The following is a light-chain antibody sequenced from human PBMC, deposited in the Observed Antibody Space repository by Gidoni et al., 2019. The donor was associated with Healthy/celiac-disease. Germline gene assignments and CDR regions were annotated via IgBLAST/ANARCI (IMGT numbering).Light chain of an antibody. CDR2: GNS. J-gene: IGLJ2*01. CDR3: QSYDSSLSGHVV. V-gene: IGLV1-40*01. Sequence: QSVLTQPPSVSGAPGPRVTISCTGSSSNIGAGYDVHWYQQLPGTAPKLLIYGNSTRPSGVPDRFSGSKSGTSASLAITGLQAEDEADYYCQSYDSSLSGHVVFGGGTKLXVX. CDR1: SSNIGAGYD.